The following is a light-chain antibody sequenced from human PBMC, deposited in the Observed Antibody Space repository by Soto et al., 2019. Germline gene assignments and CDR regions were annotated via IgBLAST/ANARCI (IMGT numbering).Light chain of an antibody. Sequence: QSALTQPAAVSGSPGQSITISCTGTSSDVGGYNYVSWYQQHPGKAPKLMIYDVSNRPSGVSNRFSGSKSGNTASLTISGLQAEDEADNYCSYYTSSSSVVFGGGIKVTVL. CDR3: SYYTSSSSVV. CDR2: DVS. V-gene: IGLV2-14*01. CDR1: SSDVGGYNY. J-gene: IGLJ2*01.